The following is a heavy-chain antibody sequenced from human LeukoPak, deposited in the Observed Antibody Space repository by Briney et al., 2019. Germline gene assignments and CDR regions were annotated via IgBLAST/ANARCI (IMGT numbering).Heavy chain of an antibody. CDR1: GLTFGDYG. J-gene: IGHJ4*02. V-gene: IGHV3-49*04. Sequence: QPGRSLRLSCTASGLTFGDYGMSWVRQAPGNGLEWVGFIRSKAYSGTTEYAASVKGRFSISRDDSKNIAFLQMNSLKTEDTAVYYCSSGSSTSWYFDYWGQGTLVTVSS. CDR2: IRSKAYSGTT. CDR3: SSGSSTSWYFDY. D-gene: IGHD2-2*01.